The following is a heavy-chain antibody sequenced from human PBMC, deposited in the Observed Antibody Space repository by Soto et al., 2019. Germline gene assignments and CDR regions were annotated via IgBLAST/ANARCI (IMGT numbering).Heavy chain of an antibody. CDR1: GGSISSGGYY. V-gene: IGHV4-31*03. CDR3: ARGGIDSSTIYFDY. CDR2: IYYSGST. D-gene: IGHD2-2*01. Sequence: QVQLQESGPGLVKPSQTLSLTCTVSGGSISSGGYYWSWIRQHTGKGLEWIGYIYYSGSTYYNPSLKRRVTISVDTSKNQVSLKLSSVTAADTAVYYCARGGIDSSTIYFDYWGQGTLVTVSS. J-gene: IGHJ4*02.